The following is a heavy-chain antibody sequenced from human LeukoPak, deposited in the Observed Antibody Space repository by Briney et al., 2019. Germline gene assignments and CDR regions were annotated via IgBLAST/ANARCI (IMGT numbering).Heavy chain of an antibody. V-gene: IGHV4-61*02. J-gene: IGHJ2*01. CDR1: GGSISSGSYY. CDR3: ARVGYCTTTSCHISGYPDL. CDR2: IYTSGST. D-gene: IGHD2-2*01. Sequence: PSQTLSLTCTVSGGSISSGSYYWSWIRQPAGKGLEWIGRIYTSGSTNYNPSPKSRVTISVDTSKNQFSLKLSSVTAADTAVYYCARVGYCTTTSCHISGYPDLWGRGTLVTVSS.